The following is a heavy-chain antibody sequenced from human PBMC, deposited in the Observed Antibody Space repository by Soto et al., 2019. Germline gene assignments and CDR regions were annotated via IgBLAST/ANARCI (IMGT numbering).Heavy chain of an antibody. J-gene: IGHJ6*03. CDR1: GGSISSYY. CDR3: ARDNGMVRGVIKGNYYYMDV. V-gene: IGHV4-59*01. D-gene: IGHD3-10*01. CDR2: IYYSGST. Sequence: SETLSLICTVSGGSISSYYWSWIRQPPGKGLEWIGYIYYSGSTNYNPSLKSRVTISVDTSKNQFSLKLSSVTAADTAVYYCARDNGMVRGVIKGNYYYMDVWGKGTTVTVSS.